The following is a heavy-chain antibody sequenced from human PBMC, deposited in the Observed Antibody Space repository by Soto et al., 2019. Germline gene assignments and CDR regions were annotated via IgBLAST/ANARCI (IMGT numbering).Heavy chain of an antibody. D-gene: IGHD1-1*01. V-gene: IGHV1-18*01. CDR3: ARKGTGHPFDY. J-gene: IGHJ4*01. CDR2: ISANNDDT. CDR1: GFRFTNYG. Sequence: GASVKVSCKTSGFRFTNYGFSWVRQAPGQGLEWMGWISANNDDTHYAQKFQGRVTMTTDTGTGTAYMQLRSLRSDDTAMYYCARKGTGHPFDYWGHGTLVTISS.